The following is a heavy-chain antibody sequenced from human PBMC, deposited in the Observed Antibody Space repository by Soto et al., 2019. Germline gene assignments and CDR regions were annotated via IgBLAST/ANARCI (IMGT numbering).Heavy chain of an antibody. D-gene: IGHD2-2*02. CDR1: GYSFTSYW. Sequence: PGESLKISCKGSGYSFTSYWISWVRQMPGKGLEWMGRIDPKDSYTNYSPSVQGHVTISVDKSINTAYLQWNSLQASYTALYYCAIRDHCTSTSCYTYWYFVVSGRGTLVTVSS. J-gene: IGHJ2*01. CDR2: IDPKDSYT. CDR3: AIRDHCTSTSCYTYWYFVV. V-gene: IGHV5-10-1*01.